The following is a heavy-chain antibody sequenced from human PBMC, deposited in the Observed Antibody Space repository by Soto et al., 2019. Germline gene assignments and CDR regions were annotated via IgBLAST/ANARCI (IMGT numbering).Heavy chain of an antibody. J-gene: IGHJ4*02. V-gene: IGHV3-30*18. Sequence: GGSLRLSCAASGFSFSTYGMHWVRQAPGKGLEWVAFISNDGSNKYYADSVKGRFTISRDNSKNTLYLQMNSLRAEDTAVYYCAKRFGNYWAFAYWGQGTLVPVSS. CDR2: ISNDGSNK. D-gene: IGHD4-4*01. CDR1: GFSFSTYG. CDR3: AKRFGNYWAFAY.